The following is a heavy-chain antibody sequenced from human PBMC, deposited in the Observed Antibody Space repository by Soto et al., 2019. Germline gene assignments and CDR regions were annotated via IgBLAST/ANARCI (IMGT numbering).Heavy chain of an antibody. Sequence: QVQLVESGGGVVKPGGSLRLSCAASGFTFSDYYMSWIRQAPGKGLEWVSYSSSTGSTIYYADSVKGRFTISRDNAKNSLYLQMNSLRAEDTAVYYCARDPYCSGGSCEGWFDPGGQGTLVTVSS. D-gene: IGHD2-15*01. CDR3: ARDPYCSGGSCEGWFDP. CDR1: GFTFSDYY. CDR2: SSSTGSTI. V-gene: IGHV3-11*01. J-gene: IGHJ5*02.